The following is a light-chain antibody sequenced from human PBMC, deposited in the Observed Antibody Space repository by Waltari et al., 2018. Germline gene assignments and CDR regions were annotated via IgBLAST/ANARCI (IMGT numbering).Light chain of an antibody. Sequence: QSALTQPASVSGSPGQSITISCTGASSDVGSYHLVSWYQQHPGKAPKLLIYAVTQRPYGGPERCSGSKSGNTASLTISGLQDEDEADDHCSSYAGSNTVVVFGGGTKVTVL. CDR1: SSDVGSYHL. V-gene: IGLV2-23*02. J-gene: IGLJ2*01. CDR2: AVT. CDR3: SSYAGSNTVVV.